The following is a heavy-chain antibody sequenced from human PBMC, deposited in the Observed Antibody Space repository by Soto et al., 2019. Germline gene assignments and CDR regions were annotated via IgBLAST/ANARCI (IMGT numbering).Heavy chain of an antibody. V-gene: IGHV3-33*01. CDR3: AREMSGDDHSFDY. CDR1: GFTFSSYG. CDR2: IWYDGSNT. Sequence: QVQLVESGGGVVQPGRSLRLSCAVSGFTFSSYGMHWVRQAPGKGLEWVAVIWYDGSNTYYADSVKGRFTISRDNSKNTLYLQMNSLRAEDTALYYCAREMSGDDHSFDYWGQGTLVTVSS. D-gene: IGHD2-21*02. J-gene: IGHJ4*02.